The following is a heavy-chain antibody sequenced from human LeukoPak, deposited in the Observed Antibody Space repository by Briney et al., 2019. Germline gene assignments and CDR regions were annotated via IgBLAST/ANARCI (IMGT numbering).Heavy chain of an antibody. V-gene: IGHV3-66*01. Sequence: NPGGSLRLSCAASGFTVSSNYMSWVRQAPGKGLEWVSVIYSGGSTYYADSVKGRFTISRDNSKNTLYLQMNSLRAEDTAVYYCSTVTTASYYFDYWGQGTLVTVSS. J-gene: IGHJ4*02. D-gene: IGHD4-17*01. CDR1: GFTVSSNY. CDR3: STVTTASYYFDY. CDR2: IYSGGST.